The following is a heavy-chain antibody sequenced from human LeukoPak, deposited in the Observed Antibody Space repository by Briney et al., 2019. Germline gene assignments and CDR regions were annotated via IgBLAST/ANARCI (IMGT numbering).Heavy chain of an antibody. V-gene: IGHV4-34*01. J-gene: IGHJ4*02. CDR2: INHSGST. D-gene: IGHD3-10*01. Sequence: TSETLSLTCAVYGGSFSGYYWSWIRQPPGKGLEWIGEINHSGSTNYNPSLKSRVTISVDTSKNQFSLKLSSVTAADTAVYYCASSEPRLLWFGELSPVRYWGQGTLVTVSS. CDR1: GGSFSGYY. CDR3: ASSEPRLLWFGELSPVRY.